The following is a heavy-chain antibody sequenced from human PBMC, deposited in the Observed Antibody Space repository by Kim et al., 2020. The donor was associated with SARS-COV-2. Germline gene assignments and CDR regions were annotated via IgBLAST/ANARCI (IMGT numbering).Heavy chain of an antibody. CDR3: TRGDCDF. D-gene: IGHD2-21*01. CDR2: INLNNGDT. CDR1: GYEFTGYY. V-gene: IGHV1-2*02. J-gene: IGHJ4*02. Sequence: ASVKVSCKASGYEFTGYYMTWVRKAPGQGLEWTGWINLNNGDTKYGQKFKGRVTTTRDTSINTAYMELSRLRSDDGAVYYCTRGDCDFWGQGTLVTVSS.